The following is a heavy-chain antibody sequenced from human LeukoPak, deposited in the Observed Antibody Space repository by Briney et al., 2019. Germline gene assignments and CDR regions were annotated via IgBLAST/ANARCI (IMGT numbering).Heavy chain of an antibody. CDR3: ARHGYYYGSGSQWGFDY. Sequence: SETLSLTCTVSGGSISSSSYYWGWIRQPPGKGLEWIGSIHYSGSTYYNPSLKSRVTISVDTSKNQFSLKLSSVTAADTAVYYCARHGYYYGSGSQWGFDYWGQGTLVTVSS. V-gene: IGHV4-39*01. J-gene: IGHJ4*02. CDR2: IHYSGST. CDR1: GGSISSSSYY. D-gene: IGHD3-10*01.